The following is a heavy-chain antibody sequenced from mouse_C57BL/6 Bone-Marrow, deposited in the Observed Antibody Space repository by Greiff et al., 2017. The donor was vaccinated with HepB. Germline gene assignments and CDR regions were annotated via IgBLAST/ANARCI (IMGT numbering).Heavy chain of an antibody. CDR3: ARGPDYYGGAYVDV. J-gene: IGHJ1*03. CDR1: GYSITSGYD. V-gene: IGHV3-1*01. Sequence: EVKLQESGPGMVKPSQSLSLTCTVTGYSITSGYDWHWIRHFPGNKLEWMGYISYSGSTNYNPSLKSRISITHDTSKNHFFLKLNSVTTEDTATYYCARGPDYYGGAYVDVWGTGTTVTVSS. D-gene: IGHD1-1*01. CDR2: ISYSGST.